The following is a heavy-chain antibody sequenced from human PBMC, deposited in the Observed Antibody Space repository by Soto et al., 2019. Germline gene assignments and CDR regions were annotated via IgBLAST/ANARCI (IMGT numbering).Heavy chain of an antibody. V-gene: IGHV4-34*01. D-gene: IGHD1-7*01. Sequence: SETLSLTCAVYGGSFSGYYWSWIRQPPGKGLEWIGEINHSGSTNYNPSLKSRVTISVDTSKNQFSLKLSSVTAADTAVYYCARGILTGNTDYYYYGMDVWGQGTTVTVSS. CDR3: ARGILTGNTDYYYYGMDV. J-gene: IGHJ6*02. CDR1: GGSFSGYY. CDR2: INHSGST.